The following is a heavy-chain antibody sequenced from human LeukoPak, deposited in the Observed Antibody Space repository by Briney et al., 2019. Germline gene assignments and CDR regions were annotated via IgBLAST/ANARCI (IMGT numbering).Heavy chain of an antibody. V-gene: IGHV3-23*01. CDR2: ISGSGGST. CDR1: GFTFSNYA. J-gene: IGHJ4*02. Sequence: GASLRLSCVASGFTFSNYAMSWVRQAPGKGLEWVSAISGSGGSTYYADSVKGRFTISRDNSKNTLYLQMNSLRAEDTAVYYWAFLEAFNGYWGQGTLVTVSS. CDR3: AFLEAFNGY. D-gene: IGHD1-1*01.